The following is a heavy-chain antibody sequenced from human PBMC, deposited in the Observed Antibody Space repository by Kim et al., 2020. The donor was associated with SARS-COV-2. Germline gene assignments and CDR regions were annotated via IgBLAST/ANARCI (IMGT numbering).Heavy chain of an antibody. CDR3: ARGPPIGGGDCYSH. D-gene: IGHD2-21*02. V-gene: IGHV4-30-2*05. J-gene: IGHJ4*02. Sequence: NPSLNSRVTISIDTSKNQFSLKRNSVTAADTAVYYCARGPPIGGGDCYSHWGQGTLVTVSS.